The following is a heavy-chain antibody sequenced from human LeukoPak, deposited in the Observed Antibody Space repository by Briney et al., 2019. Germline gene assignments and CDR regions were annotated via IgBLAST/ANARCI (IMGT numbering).Heavy chain of an antibody. D-gene: IGHD3-10*01. CDR2: IYSGGST. CDR3: ARDQVLLWFGELSPNYYGIDV. J-gene: IGHJ6*02. V-gene: IGHV3-66*01. Sequence: GSLRLSCAASGFTVSSNYMSWVRQAPGKGLEWVSVIYSGGSTYYADSVKGRFTISRDNSKNTLYLQMNSLRAEDTAVYYCARDQVLLWFGELSPNYYGIDVWGQGTTVTVSS. CDR1: GFTVSSNY.